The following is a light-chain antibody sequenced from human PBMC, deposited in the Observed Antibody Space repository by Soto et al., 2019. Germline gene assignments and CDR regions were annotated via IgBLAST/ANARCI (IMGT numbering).Light chain of an antibody. CDR3: IHDLHTPRT. J-gene: IGKJ1*01. CDR2: LAS. V-gene: IGKV2-28*01. CDR1: QSLLHSNGNHY. Sequence: DMVMTQSPLSLSFTPGEPASISCRSSQSLLHSNGNHYLEWYFQKPGQSPQLLIYLASIRASGVPDRFSGSGSGTDFTLKISRVEAEDVGIYYCIHDLHTPRTFGQGTKVEIK.